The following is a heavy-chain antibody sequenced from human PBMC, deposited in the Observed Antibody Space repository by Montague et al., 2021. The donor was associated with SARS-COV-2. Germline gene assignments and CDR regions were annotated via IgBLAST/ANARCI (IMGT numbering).Heavy chain of an antibody. CDR3: AGAPSDIGGAY. Sequence: SLRLSCAASGFSFSQYGMHWVRQAPGKGLEWVAFIWYDGSNKDYAASVKGRFTISRDNSKNTLFLQMNSLRADDTGFYYCAGAPSDIGGAYWSQGTLVTVSS. J-gene: IGHJ4*02. V-gene: IGHV3-33*01. CDR2: IWYDGSNK. CDR1: GFSFSQYG. D-gene: IGHD2-15*01.